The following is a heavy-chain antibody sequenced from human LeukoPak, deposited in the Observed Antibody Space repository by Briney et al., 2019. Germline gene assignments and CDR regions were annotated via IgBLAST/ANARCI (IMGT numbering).Heavy chain of an antibody. D-gene: IGHD3-10*01. CDR2: ITCRSTI. CDR1: GFAFSTYG. J-gene: IGHJ4*02. V-gene: IGHV3-48*02. CDR3: ARRVSGSYLDY. Sequence: PGGSLRLSCAASGFAFSTYGMNWVRQAPGKGLEWVSYITCRSTIYYADSVKGRFTISRDNVKNSLYLEMNSLRDDDTAVYYCARRVSGSYLDYWGQGILVTVSS.